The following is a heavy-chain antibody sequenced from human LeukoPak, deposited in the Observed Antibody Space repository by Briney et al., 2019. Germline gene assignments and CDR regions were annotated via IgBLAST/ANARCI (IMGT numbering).Heavy chain of an antibody. Sequence: PGGSLRLSCAASGFTFVSYAMSWVRQAPGKGLEWVSTISGYDNATFYADSVKGRFTISRDNSKNTMYLQMNSLRAEDTAMYYCARAPMSYDSSGFGGAFDIWGQGSMVTVSS. D-gene: IGHD3-22*01. CDR1: GFTFVSYA. CDR3: ARAPMSYDSSGFGGAFDI. V-gene: IGHV3-23*01. CDR2: ISGYDNAT. J-gene: IGHJ3*02.